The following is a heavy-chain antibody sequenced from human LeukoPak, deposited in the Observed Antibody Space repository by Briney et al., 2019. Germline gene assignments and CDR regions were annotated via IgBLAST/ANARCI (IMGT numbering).Heavy chain of an antibody. CDR1: GGSISSSSYY. CDR2: INHSGST. Sequence: SETLSLTCTVSGGSISSSSYYWGWIRQPPGKGLEWIGSINHSGSTYYNPSLRSRVTISVDTSKNQFSLKLTSVTAADTAVYYCARAHGSGNPIDFWGQGTLVTVSS. J-gene: IGHJ4*02. CDR3: ARAHGSGNPIDF. V-gene: IGHV4-39*07. D-gene: IGHD3-10*01.